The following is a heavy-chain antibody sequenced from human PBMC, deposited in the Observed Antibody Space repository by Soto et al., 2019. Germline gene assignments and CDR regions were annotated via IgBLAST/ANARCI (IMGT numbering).Heavy chain of an antibody. D-gene: IGHD1-26*01. CDR1: GYTFTSYD. J-gene: IGHJ4*02. Sequence: QVQLVQSGAEVKKPGASVKVSCKASGYTFTSYDIAWVRQATGQGLEWMGWMNPNSGNTGYAQKXXGXXTMTRNTSISTAYMELSSLRSEDAAVYYCAREKGGGSYLDYWGQGTLVTVSS. V-gene: IGHV1-8*01. CDR2: MNPNSGNT. CDR3: AREKGGGSYLDY.